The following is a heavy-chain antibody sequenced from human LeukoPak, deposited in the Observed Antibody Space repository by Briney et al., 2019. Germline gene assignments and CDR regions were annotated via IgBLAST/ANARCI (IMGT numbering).Heavy chain of an antibody. V-gene: IGHV3-11*04. CDR3: ARDPAYFGLDP. CDR2: ISGGASTI. D-gene: IGHD3-16*01. CDR1: GFTFSDYY. Sequence: GGSLRLSCAASGFTFSDYYMIWIRQAPGKGPEWVSCISGGASTIRYADSVRGRFTISRDNAKNSLYLQINSLRAEDTAVYYCARDPAYFGLDPWGQGTLVTVSS. J-gene: IGHJ5*02.